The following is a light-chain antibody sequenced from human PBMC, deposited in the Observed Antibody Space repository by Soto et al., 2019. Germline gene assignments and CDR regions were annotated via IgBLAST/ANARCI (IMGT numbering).Light chain of an antibody. CDR1: QSVLYSSNNKNY. Sequence: MTQSPYSLAVSLGERATINCKSSQSVLYSSNNKNYLAWYQQKPGQPPKLLIYWASTRESGVPDRFSGSGSGTDFTLTISSLQAEDVAVYYCQQYYSTPRTFGQGTKVDIK. J-gene: IGKJ1*01. V-gene: IGKV4-1*01. CDR2: WAS. CDR3: QQYYSTPRT.